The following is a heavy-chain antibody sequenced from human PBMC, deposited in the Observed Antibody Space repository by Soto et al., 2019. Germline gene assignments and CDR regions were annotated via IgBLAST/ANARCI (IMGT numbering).Heavy chain of an antibody. CDR2: MNPNSGNT. D-gene: IGHD5-12*01. CDR3: ARTARMSAVKTYYYYYMDV. J-gene: IGHJ6*03. V-gene: IGHV1-8*01. Sequence: GASVKVSCKASGYTFTSYDINWVRQATGQGLERMGWMNPNSGNTGYAQKFQGRVTMTRNTSISTAYMELSSLRSEDTAVYYCARTARMSAVKTYYYYYMDVWGKGTTVTVSS. CDR1: GYTFTSYD.